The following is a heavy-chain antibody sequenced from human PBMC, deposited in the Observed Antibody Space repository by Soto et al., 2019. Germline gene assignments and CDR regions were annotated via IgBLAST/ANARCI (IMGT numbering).Heavy chain of an antibody. CDR2: ISSSSSTI. CDR1: GFTFSSYS. CDR3: ARDRADMVRGVIISSFGY. J-gene: IGHJ4*02. Sequence: PGGSLRLSCAASGFTFSSYSMNWVRQAPGKGLEWVSYISSSSSTIYYADSVKGRFTISRDNAKNSLYLQMNSLRDEDTAVYYCARDRADMVRGVIISSFGYWGRGTLVTVSS. V-gene: IGHV3-48*02. D-gene: IGHD3-10*01.